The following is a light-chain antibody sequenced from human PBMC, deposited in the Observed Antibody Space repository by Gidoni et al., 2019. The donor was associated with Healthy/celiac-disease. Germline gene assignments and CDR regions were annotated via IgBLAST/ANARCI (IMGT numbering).Light chain of an antibody. CDR1: QSVSSN. J-gene: IGKJ1*01. Sequence: EIVMTQSPATLSVSPGERATLSCRASQSVSSNFAWYQQKPGHAPRPLIYGASTRAPGIPARFSGSGSGTEFTLTISSLQSEDFAVYYCQQYNNWPWTFGQGTKVEIK. V-gene: IGKV3D-15*01. CDR2: GAS. CDR3: QQYNNWPWT.